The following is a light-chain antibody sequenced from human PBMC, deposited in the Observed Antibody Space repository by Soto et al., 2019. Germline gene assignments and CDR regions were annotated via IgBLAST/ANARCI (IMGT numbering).Light chain of an antibody. CDR3: PQTYTFTRT. CDR1: QSIRSY. Sequence: DIEITQSPSSLSASVGDRVPIPCRASQSIRSYLNWYQQKPGKAPKLLIYAATGLQSGVPSVFSSSGAGATCTRTVSSLQHDDVATVYCPQTYTFTRTFGQGTKVDIK. CDR2: AAT. V-gene: IGKV1-39*01. J-gene: IGKJ1*01.